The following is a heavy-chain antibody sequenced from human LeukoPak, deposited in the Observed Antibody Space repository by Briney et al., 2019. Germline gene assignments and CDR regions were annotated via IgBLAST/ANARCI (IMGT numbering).Heavy chain of an antibody. CDR3: AKPPGLRRLDP. V-gene: IGHV3-9*01. CDR1: GFTFDDYA. D-gene: IGHD5-12*01. CDR2: ISWNSGSI. J-gene: IGHJ5*02. Sequence: SLRLSCAASGFTFDDYAMHWVRQAPGKGLEWVSGISWNSGSIGYADSVKGRFTISRDNAKNSLYLQMNSLRAEDTAVYYCAKPPGLRRLDPWGQGTLVTVSS.